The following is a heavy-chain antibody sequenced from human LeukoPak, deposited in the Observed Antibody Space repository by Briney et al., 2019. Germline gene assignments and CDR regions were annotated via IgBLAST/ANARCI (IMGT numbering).Heavy chain of an antibody. V-gene: IGHV3-74*01. CDR2: IKRDGSGT. CDR1: GFTFSFIS. D-gene: IGHD2-8*01. J-gene: IGHJ6*02. CDR3: ARSNGFGMDV. Sequence: GGSLRLSCAASGFTFSFISMHWVRQGPVKGLVWVSRIKRDGSGTTYADSVKGRVTISRDNAKNTPYLQMNSLRAEDTAVYYCARSNGFGMDVWGQGTTVTVSS.